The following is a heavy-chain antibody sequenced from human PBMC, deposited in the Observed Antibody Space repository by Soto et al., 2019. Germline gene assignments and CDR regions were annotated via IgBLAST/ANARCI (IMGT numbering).Heavy chain of an antibody. J-gene: IGHJ5*02. CDR1: VYRFTSHW. V-gene: IGHV5-51*01. D-gene: IGHD3-22*01. CDR2: IYPGDSDT. Sequence: GESLKISCKGSVYRFTSHWIGWVRQMPGKGLEWMGIIYPGDSDTRYSPSFQGQVTISADKSISTAYLQWSSLKASDTAMYYCARGDYYDSSGYSYWFDPWGQGTLVTVSS. CDR3: ARGDYYDSSGYSYWFDP.